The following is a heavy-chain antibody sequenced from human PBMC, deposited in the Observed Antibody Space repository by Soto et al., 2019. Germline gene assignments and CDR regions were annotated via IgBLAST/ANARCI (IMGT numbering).Heavy chain of an antibody. J-gene: IGHJ6*02. CDR2: IYLGDSDT. D-gene: IGHD3-3*01. CDR3: ARLGFDYDFLSGYYNVHHYDCIEV. Sequence: PGESLKISCMGSGYKVSTWHNFTSYWIAWVRQMPGEGLEWMGIIYLGDSDTRYSPSFQGQVTISADKSINTVYLQWSSLKASDTSTYYCARLGFDYDFLSGYYNVHHYDCIEVWGQETTVTVSS. CDR1: GYKVSTWHNFTSYW. V-gene: IGHV5-51*01.